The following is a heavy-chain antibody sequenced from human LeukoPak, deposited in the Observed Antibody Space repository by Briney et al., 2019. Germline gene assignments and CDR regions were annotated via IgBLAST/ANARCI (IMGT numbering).Heavy chain of an antibody. CDR1: GFTFSSYW. J-gene: IGHJ3*02. D-gene: IGHD3-22*01. V-gene: IGHV3-23*01. CDR3: AKEVYYFDTSGLYSFAFDI. Sequence: GGSLRLSCAVSGFTFSSYWMHWVRQAPGKGLEWFSAISASGGSTYYADSVKGRFTICRDNSKNTLYLQMNSLRVEDTAVYYCAKEVYYFDTSGLYSFAFDIWGQGTMVTVPS. CDR2: ISASGGST.